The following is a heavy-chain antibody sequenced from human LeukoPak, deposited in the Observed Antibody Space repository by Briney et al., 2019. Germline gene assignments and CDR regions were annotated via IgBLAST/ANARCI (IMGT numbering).Heavy chain of an antibody. CDR3: ARGIGVPAAMPF. CDR2: INPNSGGT. D-gene: IGHD2-2*01. Sequence: GASVKVSCKASGYTFTGYYIHWVRQAPGQGLEWMGWINPNSGGTNYARKFQGRVTMTRDTSISTAYMELSGLRSDDTAVYYCARGIGVPAAMPFWGQGTLVTVSS. CDR1: GYTFTGYY. V-gene: IGHV1-2*02. J-gene: IGHJ4*02.